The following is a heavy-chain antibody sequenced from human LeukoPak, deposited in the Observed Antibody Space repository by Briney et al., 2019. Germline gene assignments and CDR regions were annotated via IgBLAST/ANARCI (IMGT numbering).Heavy chain of an antibody. J-gene: IGHJ6*02. V-gene: IGHV1-18*01. Sequence: ASVKVSCKASGYTFTRYGITWVRQAPGQGLEWMGWISVYNGNTNYAQKLQGRVTMTTDTSTSTAYMELRSLRSDDAAVYYCARGVYSGSYGYFYGMYVWGQGTTVTVSS. D-gene: IGHD1-26*01. CDR1: GYTFTRYG. CDR3: ARGVYSGSYGYFYGMYV. CDR2: ISVYNGNT.